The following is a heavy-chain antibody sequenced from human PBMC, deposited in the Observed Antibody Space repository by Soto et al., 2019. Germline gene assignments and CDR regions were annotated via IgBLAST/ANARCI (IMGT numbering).Heavy chain of an antibody. Sequence: SVKVSCKASGGTFSNYGISWVRQAPGQGLEWMGGIIPIFSTAIYAQKFQGRVTITADESTSTAYMDLSSLRSEDTAVYFCARGSYYGSGSYYNWFDPWGQGXLVTVYS. CDR2: IIPIFSTA. J-gene: IGHJ5*02. CDR1: GGTFSNYG. D-gene: IGHD3-10*01. CDR3: ARGSYYGSGSYYNWFDP. V-gene: IGHV1-69*13.